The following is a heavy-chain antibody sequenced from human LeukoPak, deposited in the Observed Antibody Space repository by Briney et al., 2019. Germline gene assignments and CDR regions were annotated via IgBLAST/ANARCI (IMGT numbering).Heavy chain of an antibody. Sequence: GASVKVSCKASGYTFTGYYMHWVRQAPGQGLEWMGWINPNSGGTNYAQKFQGRVTMTRDTSISTAYMELSRLRSDDTAVYYCARDRTSIAAAGHGYYYYMDVWGKGTTVTVSS. D-gene: IGHD6-13*01. J-gene: IGHJ6*03. V-gene: IGHV1-2*02. CDR1: GYTFTGYY. CDR2: INPNSGGT. CDR3: ARDRTSIAAAGHGYYYYMDV.